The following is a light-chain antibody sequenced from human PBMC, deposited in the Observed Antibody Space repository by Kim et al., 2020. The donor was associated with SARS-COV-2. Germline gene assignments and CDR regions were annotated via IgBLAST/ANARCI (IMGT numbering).Light chain of an antibody. J-gene: IGLJ3*02. V-gene: IGLV2-14*03. CDR2: YFS. Sequence: GQSITISCTGTSSDIVGYTYVSWYQQHPGKAPKLMISYFSKRPSGVSNRFSGSKSGNTASLTISGLQADDEADYYCSSYTSSSTLVVGGGTQLTVL. CDR1: SSDIVGYTY. CDR3: SSYTSSSTLV.